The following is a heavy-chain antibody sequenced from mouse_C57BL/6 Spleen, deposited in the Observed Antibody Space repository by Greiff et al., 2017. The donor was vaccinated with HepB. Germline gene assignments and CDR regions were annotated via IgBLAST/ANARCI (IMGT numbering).Heavy chain of an antibody. CDR2: IDPETGGT. V-gene: IGHV1-15*01. Sequence: VKLMESGAELVRPGASVTLSCKASGYTFTDYEMHWVKQTPVHGLEWIGAIDPETGGTAYNQKFKGKAILTADKSSSTAYMELRSLTSEDSAVYYCTRKAYGSSLDYWGQGTTLTVSS. J-gene: IGHJ2*01. CDR1: GYTFTDYE. D-gene: IGHD1-1*01. CDR3: TRKAYGSSLDY.